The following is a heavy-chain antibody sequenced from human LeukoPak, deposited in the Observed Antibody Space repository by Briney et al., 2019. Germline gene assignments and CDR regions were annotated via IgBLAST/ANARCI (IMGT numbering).Heavy chain of an antibody. CDR2: INHSGST. J-gene: IGHJ4*02. Sequence: PSETLSLTCAVYGGSFSGYYWSWIRQPPGKGLEWIGEINHSGSTNYNPSLKSRVTISVDTSKNQFSLKLSSVTAADTAVYYCATSLHYFDYWGQGTLVTVS. V-gene: IGHV4-34*01. CDR3: ATSLHYFDY. CDR1: GGSFSGYY.